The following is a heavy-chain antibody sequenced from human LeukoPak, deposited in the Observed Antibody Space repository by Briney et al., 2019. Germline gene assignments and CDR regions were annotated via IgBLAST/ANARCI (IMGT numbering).Heavy chain of an antibody. J-gene: IGHJ4*02. CDR1: GFTFSTYA. D-gene: IGHD3-22*01. Sequence: GGSLRLSCAASGFTFSTYAMHWVRQAPGKGLEWVSGISWNSGSIGYADSVKGRFTISRDNAKNSLYLQMNSLRAEDTALYYCAKDPLYDSSGAYFDYWGQGTLVTVSS. V-gene: IGHV3-9*01. CDR3: AKDPLYDSSGAYFDY. CDR2: ISWNSGSI.